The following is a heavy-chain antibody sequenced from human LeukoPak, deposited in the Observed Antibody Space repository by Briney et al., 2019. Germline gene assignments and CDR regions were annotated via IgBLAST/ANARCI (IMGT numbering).Heavy chain of an antibody. Sequence: GGSLRLSCAASGFTFSSYGMHWVRQAPGKGLEWVAVISYDGSNKYYADSVKGRFTISRDNSKNTLYLQMNSLRAEDTAVYYCARDRISYPPYFDYWGQGTLVTVSS. CDR3: ARDRISYPPYFDY. CDR2: ISYDGSNK. J-gene: IGHJ4*02. CDR1: GFTFSSYG. D-gene: IGHD2-21*01. V-gene: IGHV3-30*03.